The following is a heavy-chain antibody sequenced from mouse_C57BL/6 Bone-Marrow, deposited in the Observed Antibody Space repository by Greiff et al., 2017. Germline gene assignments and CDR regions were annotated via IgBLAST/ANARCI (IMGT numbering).Heavy chain of an antibody. J-gene: IGHJ4*01. Sequence: QVQLPQPGAELVKPGASVKLSCKASGYTFTSYWMHWVKQRPGQGLEWIGMIHPNSGSTNYNEKFKSKATLTVDKSSSTAYMQLSSLTSEDSAVYYCARATGFYAMDYWGQGTSVTVSS. V-gene: IGHV1-64*01. CDR2: IHPNSGST. D-gene: IGHD4-1*02. CDR3: ARATGFYAMDY. CDR1: GYTFTSYW.